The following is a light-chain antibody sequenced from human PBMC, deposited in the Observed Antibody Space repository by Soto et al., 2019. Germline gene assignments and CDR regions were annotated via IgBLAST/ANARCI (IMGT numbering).Light chain of an antibody. CDR3: FSYTPSKPYV. V-gene: IGLV2-14*01. Sequence: QSVLTQPASVSGSPGQSITFSCSGTSSDIGAYNFVSWYQQHPGKAPKLMIFEVNNRPSGVSNRFSGSKSGSTASLTISDLQPEDEAEYYCFSYTPSKPYVFGSGNKVTVL. CDR1: SSDIGAYNF. CDR2: EVN. J-gene: IGLJ1*01.